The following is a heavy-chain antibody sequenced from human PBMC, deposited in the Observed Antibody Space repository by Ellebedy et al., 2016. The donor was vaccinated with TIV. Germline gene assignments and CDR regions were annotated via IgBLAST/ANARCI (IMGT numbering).Heavy chain of an antibody. CDR3: ARESFQRRVPDY. D-gene: IGHD2-2*01. V-gene: IGHV3-23*01. CDR1: GFTFRNYA. Sequence: GESLKISCAASGFTFRNYAMTWVRQAPGKGLEWVSAITGDGAGTKYADSAEGRFAISRDSSESTVYLQMNSLRVEDTAVYYCARESFQRRVPDYWGQGTLVTVSS. CDR2: ITGDGAGT. J-gene: IGHJ4*02.